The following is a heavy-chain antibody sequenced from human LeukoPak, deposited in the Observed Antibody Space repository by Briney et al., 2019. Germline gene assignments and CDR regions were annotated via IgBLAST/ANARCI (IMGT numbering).Heavy chain of an antibody. V-gene: IGHV4-38-2*02. CDR1: GYSISSGYQ. CDR3: ARDGLDDYGDYC. CDR2: IYHSGSA. J-gene: IGHJ4*02. Sequence: PSETLSLTCAVSGYSISSGYQWAWIRQPPGKGLEWIGSIYHSGSAHYNPSLKSRVTILVDTSKNQFSLKLSSVTDADTAVYYCARDGLDDYGDYCWGQGTLVTVSS. D-gene: IGHD4-17*01.